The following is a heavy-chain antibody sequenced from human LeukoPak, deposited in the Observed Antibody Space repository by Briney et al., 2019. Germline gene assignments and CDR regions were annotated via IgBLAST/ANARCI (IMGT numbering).Heavy chain of an antibody. CDR1: GFTFSSYW. CDR2: ISSSSSYI. D-gene: IGHD3-9*01. Sequence: PGGSLRLSCAASGFTFSSYWMSWVRQAPGKGLEWVSSISSSSSYIYYADSVKGRFTISRDNAKNSLYLQMNSLRAEDTAVYYCARDGLRYFDWLGDTKGPYYYYYMDVWGKGTTVTVSS. CDR3: ARDGLRYFDWLGDTKGPYYYYYMDV. V-gene: IGHV3-21*01. J-gene: IGHJ6*03.